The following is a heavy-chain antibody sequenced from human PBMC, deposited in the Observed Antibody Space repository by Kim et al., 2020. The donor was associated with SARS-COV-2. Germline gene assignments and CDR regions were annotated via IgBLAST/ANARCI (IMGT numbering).Heavy chain of an antibody. J-gene: IGHJ5*02. D-gene: IGHD6-19*01. V-gene: IGHV1-24*01. CDR2: FDPEDGET. CDR3: ATSKVIAVADWFDP. Sequence: ASVKVSCKVSGYTLTELSMHWVRQVPGKGLEWMGGFDPEDGETIYAQKFQGRVTMTEDTSTDTAYMELSSLRSEDTAVYYCATSKVIAVADWFDPWGQGTLVTVSS. CDR1: GYTLTELS.